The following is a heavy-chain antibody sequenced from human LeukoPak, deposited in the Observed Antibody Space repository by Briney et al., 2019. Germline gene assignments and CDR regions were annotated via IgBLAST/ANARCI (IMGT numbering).Heavy chain of an antibody. CDR1: EFTFSSYW. CDR2: IKQDGSKK. CDR3: ATPLDYYDSSGYHQGGD. V-gene: IGHV3-7*03. Sequence: PGGSLRLSCAASEFTFSSYWMTWVRQAPGKGLEWVANIKQDGSKKSYVDSVKGRFTISRDNAKNSLYLQMNSLRAEDTAVYYCATPLDYYDSSGYHQGGDWGQGTLVTVSS. D-gene: IGHD3-22*01. J-gene: IGHJ4*02.